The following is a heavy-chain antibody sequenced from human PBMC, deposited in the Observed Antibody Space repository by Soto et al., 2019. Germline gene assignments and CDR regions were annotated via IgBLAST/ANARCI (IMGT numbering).Heavy chain of an antibody. CDR2: ISYEGSNK. Sequence: QVQLVESGGGMVQPGRSLRLSCAASGFTFSSYGMHWVRQAPGQGLEWVAVISYEGSNKYYADSVKARFTISRDNSKNALYLQMHSLRAEDTAVYYCAKQPGYGYNQPFDYWGQGTLVTVSS. CDR3: AKQPGYGYNQPFDY. D-gene: IGHD5-12*01. J-gene: IGHJ4*02. CDR1: GFTFSSYG. V-gene: IGHV3-30*18.